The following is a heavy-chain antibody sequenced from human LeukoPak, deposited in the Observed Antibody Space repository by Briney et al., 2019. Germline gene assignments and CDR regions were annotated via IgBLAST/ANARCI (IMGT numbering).Heavy chain of an antibody. CDR3: ARSSLGTFDY. Sequence: SQTLSLTCVVSGDSISSGTYSWIWIRQPAGKGREWLRRVYTSGSTNYNPSLNNRVTISLDTSKNQFSLKLSSLTAADTAVYYCARSSLGTFDYWGQGTLVTVSS. D-gene: IGHD7-27*01. CDR1: GDSISSGTYS. J-gene: IGHJ4*02. CDR2: VYTSGST. V-gene: IGHV4-61*02.